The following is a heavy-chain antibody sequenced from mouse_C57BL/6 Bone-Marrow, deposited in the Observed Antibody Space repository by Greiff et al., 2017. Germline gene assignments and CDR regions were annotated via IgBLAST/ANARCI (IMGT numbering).Heavy chain of an antibody. CDR2: IDPENGDT. D-gene: IGHD1-1*01. CDR3: TTDYGSSPDY. CDR1: GFNIKDDY. Sequence: VQLQQSGAELVRPGASVKLSCTASGFNIKDDYMHWVKQRPEQGLEWIGWIDPENGDTASASKFQGKATITADTSSNTAYLQLSSLTSEDTAVYYCTTDYGSSPDYWGQGTTLTVSS. J-gene: IGHJ2*01. V-gene: IGHV14-4*01.